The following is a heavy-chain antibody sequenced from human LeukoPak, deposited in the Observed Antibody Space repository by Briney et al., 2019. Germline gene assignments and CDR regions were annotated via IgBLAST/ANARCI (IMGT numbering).Heavy chain of an antibody. CDR2: VNHSGST. D-gene: IGHD2-21*02. CDR3: ARMQDSGASGWRLDL. J-gene: IGHJ5*02. V-gene: IGHV4-34*01. CDR1: GASFSENY. Sequence: SETLSLTCAVYGASFSENYWNWIRQPPGKGVEWIGEVNHSGSTKHNPSLKSRVSISVDTSKNQFFLSLNSVTAADTAVYYCARMQDSGASGWRLDLWGQGTLVTVSS.